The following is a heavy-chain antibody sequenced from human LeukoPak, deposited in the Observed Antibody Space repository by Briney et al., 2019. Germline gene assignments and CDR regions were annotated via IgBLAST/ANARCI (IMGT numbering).Heavy chain of an antibody. CDR1: GFTFSSYG. D-gene: IGHD6-19*01. CDR3: ARVRSPYSSGFDY. CDR2: IKQDGSEK. J-gene: IGHJ4*02. V-gene: IGHV3-7*01. Sequence: PGGSLRLSCAASGFTFSSYGMHWVRQAPGKGLEWVANIKQDGSEKYYVDSVKGRFTISRDNAKNSLYLQMNSLRAEDTAVYYCARVRSPYSSGFDYWGQGTLVTVSS.